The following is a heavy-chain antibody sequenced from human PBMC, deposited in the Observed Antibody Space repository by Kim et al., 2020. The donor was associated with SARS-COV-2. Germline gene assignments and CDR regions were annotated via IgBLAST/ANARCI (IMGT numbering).Heavy chain of an antibody. Sequence: GGSLRLSCAASGFTFSSYGMHWVRQAPGKGLEWVAVIWYDGSNKYYADSVKGRFTISRDNSKNTLYLQMNSLRAEDTAVYYCAKDYVGLWWDGDAFDIWGQGTMVTVSS. J-gene: IGHJ3*02. V-gene: IGHV3-33*06. D-gene: IGHD2-21*01. CDR2: IWYDGSNK. CDR3: AKDYVGLWWDGDAFDI. CDR1: GFTFSSYG.